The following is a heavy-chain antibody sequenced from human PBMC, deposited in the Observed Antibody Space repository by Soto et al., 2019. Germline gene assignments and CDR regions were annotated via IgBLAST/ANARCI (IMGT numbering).Heavy chain of an antibody. D-gene: IGHD2-2*01. CDR1: GFTFSSYA. Sequence: EVQLLESGGGLVQPGGSLRLSCAASGFTFSSYAMSWVRQAPGKGLEWVSAISGSGGSTYYADSVKGRFTISRDNSKNRLNLQMKSLRAEDTAVYYCAKDSLYCSSTRCSAYYYYYGMDVWGQGTTVTVSS. V-gene: IGHV3-23*01. CDR3: AKDSLYCSSTRCSAYYYYYGMDV. CDR2: ISGSGGST. J-gene: IGHJ6*02.